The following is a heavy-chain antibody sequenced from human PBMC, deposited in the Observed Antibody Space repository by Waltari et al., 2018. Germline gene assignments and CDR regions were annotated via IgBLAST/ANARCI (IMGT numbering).Heavy chain of an antibody. D-gene: IGHD3-10*01. Sequence: EVQLVESGGGLVKPGGSLRLSCAGSGFTFSTYSMNWVRQAPGRGLEWVSSISGSSGYINYADSVKGRCTNARDNAKNSLYLQMNSLRAEDTAVYYCATDSGILDLDHWGQGTQVTVSS. J-gene: IGHJ4*02. CDR3: ATDSGILDLDH. CDR1: GFTFSTYS. CDR2: ISGSSGYI. V-gene: IGHV3-21*01.